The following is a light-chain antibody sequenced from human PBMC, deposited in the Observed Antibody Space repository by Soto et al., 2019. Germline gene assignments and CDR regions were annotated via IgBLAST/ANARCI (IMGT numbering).Light chain of an antibody. J-gene: IGKJ3*01. CDR3: QQYGSSPPFT. Sequence: IALTQSPRTLSLSQGERATLSCRASQSVSSSYLAWYQQKPGQAPRLLIYGASSRATGIPDRFSGSGSGTDFTLTISRLEPEDFAVYYCQQYGSSPPFTFGPGTKVDIK. CDR2: GAS. CDR1: QSVSSSY. V-gene: IGKV3-20*01.